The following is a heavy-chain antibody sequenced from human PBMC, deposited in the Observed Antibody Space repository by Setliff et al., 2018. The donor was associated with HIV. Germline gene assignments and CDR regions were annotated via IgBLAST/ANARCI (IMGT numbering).Heavy chain of an antibody. CDR1: GYRFTGFA. CDR2: INAGTGNT. V-gene: IGHV1-3*01. J-gene: IGHJ4*02. D-gene: IGHD5-18*01. Sequence: ASVKVSCKASGYRFTGFAIHWVRQAPGQRFEWMGWINAGTGNTKYSQKFQDRVTISRDIHANTAYMELSSLRSEDTAIYYCARSLREYSYGSPDYWGPGTRVTVSS. CDR3: ARSLREYSYGSPDY.